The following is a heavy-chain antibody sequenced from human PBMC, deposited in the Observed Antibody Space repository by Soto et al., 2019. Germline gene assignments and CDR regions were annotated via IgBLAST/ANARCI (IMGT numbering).Heavy chain of an antibody. V-gene: IGHV3-11*01. D-gene: IGHD3-3*01. CDR1: GFTFSDYY. CDR3: ARDAKESLFGVVITYYYYYGTDV. Sequence: GGSLRLSCAASGFTFSDYYMSWIRQAPGKGLEWVSYISSSGSTIYYADSVKGRFTISRDNAKNSLYLQMNSLGAEDTAVYYCARDAKESLFGVVITYYYYYGTDVWGQGTTVTVSS. CDR2: ISSSGSTI. J-gene: IGHJ6*02.